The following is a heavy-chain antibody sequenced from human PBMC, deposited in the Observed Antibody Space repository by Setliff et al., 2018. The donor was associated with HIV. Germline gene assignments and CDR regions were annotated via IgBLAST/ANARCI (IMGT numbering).Heavy chain of an antibody. CDR3: ARRGMWSYETGGNPTATFDY. CDR2: IYFTGTP. V-gene: IGHV4-39*01. Sequence: SETLSLTCTVSGGSINSRSYYWAWIRQPPGKGLEWVASIYFTGTPYYNPSLKNRVTISVDTSKNQFSLKLSSVTAADTAVYYCARRGMWSYETGGNPTATFDYWGQGVLVTVSS. CDR1: GGSINSRSYY. D-gene: IGHD2-8*02. J-gene: IGHJ4*02.